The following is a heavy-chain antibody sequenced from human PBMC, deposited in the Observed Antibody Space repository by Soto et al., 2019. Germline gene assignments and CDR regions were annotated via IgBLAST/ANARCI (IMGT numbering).Heavy chain of an antibody. V-gene: IGHV4-39*01. CDR1: GGSISSDRYY. Sequence: QLHLQESGPGLVQSSETLALTCTVSGGSISSDRYYWAWIRQPPGKGLEWIGSTHVSGSTYYNPPLKSRVSISVDTSKNQLSLKLNSATAADTAVYYCASRVWFGEYIRGNDAFDTWGQGTVVIVSS. CDR3: ASRVWFGEYIRGNDAFDT. J-gene: IGHJ3*02. D-gene: IGHD3-10*01. CDR2: THVSGST.